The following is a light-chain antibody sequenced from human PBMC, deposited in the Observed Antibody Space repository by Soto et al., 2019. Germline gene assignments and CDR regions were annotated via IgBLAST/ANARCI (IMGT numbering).Light chain of an antibody. J-gene: IGKJ2*01. Sequence: DIQMTQSPPSLSASIGDRVTITCQASQGSGNRLGWYQVKPGTAPKLLIYDTFNLESGVPSRFRGSRSETYFTFPINSVQPAEIATYYCQQYHSRPSGFSFGQGTKLDI. V-gene: IGKV1-33*01. CDR3: QQYHSRPSGFS. CDR1: QGSGNR. CDR2: DTF.